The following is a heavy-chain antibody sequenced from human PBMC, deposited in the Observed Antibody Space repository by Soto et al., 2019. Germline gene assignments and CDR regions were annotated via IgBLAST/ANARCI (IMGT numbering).Heavy chain of an antibody. D-gene: IGHD3-10*01. Sequence: QVQLVESGGGVVQPGRSLRLSCAASGFTFSSYGMHWVRQAPGKGLEWVAVISYDGSNKYYPDSVKGRFTISRDNSKNTLYLQRNSLRAEDTAVYYWATPSDQLAYWGQGTLVTVSS. J-gene: IGHJ4*02. V-gene: IGHV3-30*03. CDR1: GFTFSSYG. CDR2: ISYDGSNK. CDR3: ATPSDQLAY.